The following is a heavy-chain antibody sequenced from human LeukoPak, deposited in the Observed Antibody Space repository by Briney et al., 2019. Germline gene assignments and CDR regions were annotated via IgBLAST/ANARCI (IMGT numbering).Heavy chain of an antibody. J-gene: IGHJ4*02. CDR2: ISGSGGST. CDR3: AKVTRYSSSWFNY. Sequence: GGSLRLSCAASGFTFDDYGMSWVRQAPGKGLEWVSAISGSGGSTYYADSVKGRFTISRDNSKNTLYLQMNSLRAEDTAVYYCAKVTRYSSSWFNYWGQGTLVTVSS. D-gene: IGHD6-13*01. CDR1: GFTFDDYG. V-gene: IGHV3-23*01.